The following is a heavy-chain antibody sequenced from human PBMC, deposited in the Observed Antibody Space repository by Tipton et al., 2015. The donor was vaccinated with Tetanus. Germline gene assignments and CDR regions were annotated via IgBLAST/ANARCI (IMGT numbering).Heavy chain of an antibody. Sequence: LRLSCVGSGFTFSDYTMNWVRQAPGKGLEWIGYIYYSGSTNYNPSLKSRVTISVDTSKNQFSLKLSSVTAADTAVYYCARVYYGSGSYYFDYWGQGTLVTVSS. J-gene: IGHJ4*02. CDR1: GFTFSDYT. CDR3: ARVYYGSGSYYFDY. D-gene: IGHD3-10*01. V-gene: IGHV4-59*12. CDR2: IYYSGST.